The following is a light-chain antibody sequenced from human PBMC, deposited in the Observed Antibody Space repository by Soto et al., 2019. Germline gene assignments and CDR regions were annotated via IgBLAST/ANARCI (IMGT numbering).Light chain of an antibody. Sequence: QSVLTQPPSASGSPGQSVTISCTGTSSDVGAYNYVSWYQQHPGKAPKLMIYEISKRPSGVPDRFSASKSGNTASLTVSGLQAEDEADYYCSSYAGSNIVFGGGTKLTVL. CDR3: SSYAGSNIV. J-gene: IGLJ2*01. CDR1: SSDVGAYNY. CDR2: EIS. V-gene: IGLV2-8*01.